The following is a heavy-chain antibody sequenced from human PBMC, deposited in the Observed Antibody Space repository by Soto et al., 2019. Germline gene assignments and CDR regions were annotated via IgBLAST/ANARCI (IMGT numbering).Heavy chain of an antibody. CDR2: IYPGDSDT. D-gene: IGHD1-20*01. J-gene: IGHJ6*02. CDR3: ARDGIHRPPSPSYYRMDV. V-gene: IGHV5-51*01. Sequence: GESLKISCKGSGYSFTSYWIGWVRQMPGKGLEWMGIIYPGDSDTRYSPSFQGQVTISADKSISTAYLQWSSLKASDTAMYYCARDGIHRPPSPSYYRMDVWGQGTTVTVSS. CDR1: GYSFTSYW.